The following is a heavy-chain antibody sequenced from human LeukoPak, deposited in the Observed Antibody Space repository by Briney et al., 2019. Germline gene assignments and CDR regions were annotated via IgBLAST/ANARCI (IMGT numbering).Heavy chain of an antibody. J-gene: IGHJ5*02. D-gene: IGHD3-10*01. V-gene: IGHV1-18*04. CDR3: ARDPGSGSQFSYWFDP. CDR2: ISAYNGNT. CDR1: GYTFTSYG. Sequence: ASVKVSCKASGYTFTSYGISWVRQAPGQGREWMGWISAYNGNTNYAQKLQGRVTMTTDTSTSTAYMELRSLRSDDTAVYYCARDPGSGSQFSYWFDPWGQGTLVTVSS.